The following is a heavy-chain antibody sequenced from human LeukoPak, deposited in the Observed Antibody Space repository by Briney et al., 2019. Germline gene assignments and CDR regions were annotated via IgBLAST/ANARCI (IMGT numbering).Heavy chain of an antibody. CDR1: GLTFSRYA. V-gene: IGHV3-23*01. J-gene: IGHJ6*03. CDR3: AKNYYYYYYMDV. Sequence: GGSLRLSCAASGLTFSRYAMSWVREAPGKGREWVSAISGSGGSTYYDDSVKGRFTISRDNSNNPLYLQMNSLRAEDTAVYYCAKNYYYYYYMDVWGKGTTVTVSS. CDR2: ISGSGGST.